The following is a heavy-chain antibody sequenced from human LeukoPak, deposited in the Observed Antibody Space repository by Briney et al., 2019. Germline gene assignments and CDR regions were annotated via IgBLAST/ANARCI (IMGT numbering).Heavy chain of an antibody. CDR3: ASLSYGSGSYSTEVYFQH. D-gene: IGHD3-10*01. CDR1: GYTFTTYY. CDR2: IIPIFGTA. V-gene: IGHV1-69*13. Sequence: SVKVSCKASGYTFTTYYMHWVRQAPGQGLEWMGGIIPIFGTANYAQKFQGRVTITADESTSTAYMELSSLRSEDTAVYYCASLSYGSGSYSTEVYFQHWGQGTLVTVSS. J-gene: IGHJ1*01.